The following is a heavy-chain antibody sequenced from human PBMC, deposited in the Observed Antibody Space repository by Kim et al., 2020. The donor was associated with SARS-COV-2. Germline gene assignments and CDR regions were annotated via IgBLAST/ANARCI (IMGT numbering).Heavy chain of an antibody. CDR2: ISYDGSNK. D-gene: IGHD3-3*01. CDR3: ARAGAITIFGVVIPHHYYYGMDV. CDR1: GFTFSSYA. Sequence: GGSLRLSCAASGFTFSSYAMHWVRQAPGKGLEWVAVISYDGSNKYYADSVKGRFTISRDNSKNTLYLQMNSLRAEDTAVYYCARAGAITIFGVVIPHHYYYGMDVWGQGTTVTVSS. V-gene: IGHV3-30-3*01. J-gene: IGHJ6*02.